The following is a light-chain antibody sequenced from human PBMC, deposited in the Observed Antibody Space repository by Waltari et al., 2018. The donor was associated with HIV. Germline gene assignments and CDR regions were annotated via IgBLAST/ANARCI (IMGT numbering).Light chain of an antibody. V-gene: IGLV2-11*01. CDR1: SRYVNNYNY. J-gene: IGLJ3*02. CDR3: CSYAGSNIHWV. Sequence: QSALTQPLSVSGSPGQSVTISCTGTSRYVNNYNYVSWSQHHPGEAPKLVIFGVNTRPSGVPYRFSGSNSGNTASLTISGLQAEDEGHYYCCSYAGSNIHWVFGGGTKLTVL. CDR2: GVN.